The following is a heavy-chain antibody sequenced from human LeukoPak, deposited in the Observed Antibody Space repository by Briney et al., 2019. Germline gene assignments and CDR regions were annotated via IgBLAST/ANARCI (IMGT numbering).Heavy chain of an antibody. D-gene: IGHD3-16*01. Sequence: GRSLRLSCAASEFTFSNYGMHWVRQAPGKGLDWVALISYDESNKYYADSVKGRFTISRDNSKNTLYLQMNSLRAEDTAVYYCARDSAGNVIDHWGQGTLVTVSS. CDR1: EFTFSNYG. CDR3: ARDSAGNVIDH. J-gene: IGHJ4*02. CDR2: ISYDESNK. V-gene: IGHV3-30*03.